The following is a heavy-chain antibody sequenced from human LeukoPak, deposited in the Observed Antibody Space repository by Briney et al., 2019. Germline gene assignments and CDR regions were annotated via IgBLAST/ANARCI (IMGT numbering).Heavy chain of an antibody. D-gene: IGHD3-22*01. CDR2: IKFHGHET. Sequence: TGGSLRLSCVASGFNFNNYDLHWVRQAPGKGLEWVAFIKFHGHETFYADSVEGRFTFSRDNSRNTLYLQMNSLRSEDTAVYYCARGGYYYERSGVSTYYEYFQFWGQGTLVAVSS. J-gene: IGHJ1*01. V-gene: IGHV3-30*02. CDR1: GFNFNNYD. CDR3: ARGGYYYERSGVSTYYEYFQF.